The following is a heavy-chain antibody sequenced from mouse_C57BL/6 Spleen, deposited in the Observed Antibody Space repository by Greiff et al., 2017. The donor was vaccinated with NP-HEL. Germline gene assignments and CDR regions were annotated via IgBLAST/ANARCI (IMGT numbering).Heavy chain of an antibody. D-gene: IGHD1-1*01. CDR1: GYAFSSSW. Sequence: VQLQQSGPELVKPGASVKISCKASGYAFSSSWMNWVKQRPGKGLEWIGRIYPGDGDTNYNGKFKGKATLTADKSSSTADMQLSSLTSEDSAVYFVARYSTTVVEGYFDVWGTGTTVTVSS. J-gene: IGHJ1*03. CDR3: ARYSTTVVEGYFDV. V-gene: IGHV1-82*01. CDR2: IYPGDGDT.